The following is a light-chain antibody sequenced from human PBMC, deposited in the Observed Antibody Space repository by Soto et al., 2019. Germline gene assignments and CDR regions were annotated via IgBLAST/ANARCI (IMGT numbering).Light chain of an antibody. Sequence: QSALTQPASVSGSPGQSITISCTGTSSDVGGYNYVPWYQQHPGKAPKLMIYDVSNRPSGVSNRFSGSKSGNTASLTISGLQAEDEADSYCSSYTSSSTYVFGTGTKVTVL. CDR2: DVS. CDR3: SSYTSSSTYV. CDR1: SSDVGGYNY. J-gene: IGLJ1*01. V-gene: IGLV2-14*01.